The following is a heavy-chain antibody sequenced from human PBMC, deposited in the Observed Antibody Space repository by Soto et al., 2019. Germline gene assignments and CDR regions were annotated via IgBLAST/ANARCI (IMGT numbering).Heavy chain of an antibody. Sequence: LRLPNAASGFKFSDHYVSCISQAQGKGLEWVSYISSSGSTIYYADSVKGRFTISRDNAKNSLYLQMNSLRAEDTAVYYCARGGYGDMKEDAFDIWGQGTMVTVSS. J-gene: IGHJ3*02. V-gene: IGHV3-11*01. CDR3: ARGGYGDMKEDAFDI. CDR2: ISSSGSTI. CDR1: GFKFSDHY. D-gene: IGHD4-17*01.